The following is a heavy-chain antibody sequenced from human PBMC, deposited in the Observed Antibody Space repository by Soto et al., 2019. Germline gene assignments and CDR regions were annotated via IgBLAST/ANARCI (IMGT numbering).Heavy chain of an antibody. CDR3: ARGSYYGSGSYDY. D-gene: IGHD3-10*01. CDR2: IIPILGIA. J-gene: IGHJ4*02. CDR1: GGTFSSYT. Sequence: SVKVSCKASGGTFSSYTISWVRQAPGQGLEWMGRIIPILGIANYAQKFQGRVTISADKSTSTAFMGLSSLRDEDTAVYYCARGSYYGSGSYDYWGQGTLVTVSS. V-gene: IGHV1-69*02.